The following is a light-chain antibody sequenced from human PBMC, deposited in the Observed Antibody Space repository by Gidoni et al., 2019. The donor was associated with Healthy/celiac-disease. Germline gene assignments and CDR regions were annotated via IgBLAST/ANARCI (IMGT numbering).Light chain of an antibody. J-gene: IGLJ2*01. CDR1: SSDVGGYNY. CDR2: EDS. CDR3: SSYSSSSTLV. Sequence: QSALTQPAPVSGSPGQSITISCTGTSSDVGGYNYVSWYQQHPGKAPKLMIYEDSNRPSWISNRFSCSKSGNTASLTSSGLQAEDEADYYCSSYSSSSTLVFGGGTKLTVL. V-gene: IGLV2-14*01.